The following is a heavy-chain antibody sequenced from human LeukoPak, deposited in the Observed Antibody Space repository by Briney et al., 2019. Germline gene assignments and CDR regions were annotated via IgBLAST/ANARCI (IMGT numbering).Heavy chain of an antibody. CDR2: IWYDGSNK. Sequence: GRSLRLSCAASGFTFSSYGMHWVRQAPGKGLEWVAVIWYDGSNKYYADSVRGRFTISRDNSKNSLYLQMNSLRTEDTALYYCAKDSAVYYYYGMDVWGQGTTVTVSS. J-gene: IGHJ6*02. CDR1: GFTFSSYG. CDR3: AKDSAVYYYYGMDV. V-gene: IGHV3-33*03.